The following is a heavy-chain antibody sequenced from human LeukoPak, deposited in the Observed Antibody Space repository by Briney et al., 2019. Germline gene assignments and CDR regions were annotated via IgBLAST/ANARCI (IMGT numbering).Heavy chain of an antibody. CDR1: GFTFSSYD. CDR3: ARARGDSYYYYYMDA. J-gene: IGHJ6*03. CDR2: ITTSGSTK. V-gene: IGHV3-48*03. D-gene: IGHD2-21*02. Sequence: GGSLRLSCVASGFTFSSYDMNWVRQAPGKGLEWVSYITTSGSTKYYADSVKGRVTISRDNAKNSLDLQMNSLRAEDTAVYYCARARGDSYYYYYMDAWGKGTTVTVSS.